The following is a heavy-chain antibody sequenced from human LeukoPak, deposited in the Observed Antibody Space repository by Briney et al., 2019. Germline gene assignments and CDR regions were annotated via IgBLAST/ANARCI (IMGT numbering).Heavy chain of an antibody. CDR2: ISYDGSNK. J-gene: IGHJ4*02. CDR3: AKGYNTSFATQPLNY. Sequence: GGSLRLSCAASGFTFRSFAMLWVRQAPGRGLEWVAIISYDGSNKYYSDSVKGRFTISRDNSKNTLYLQMNSLRADDTAVYYCAKGYNTSFATQPLNYWGQGTLVTVSS. V-gene: IGHV3-30*04. CDR1: GFTFRSFA. D-gene: IGHD6-6*01.